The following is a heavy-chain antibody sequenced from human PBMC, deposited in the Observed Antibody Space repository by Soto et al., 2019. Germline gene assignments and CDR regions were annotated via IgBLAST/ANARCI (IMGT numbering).Heavy chain of an antibody. D-gene: IGHD4-17*01. V-gene: IGHV4-39*01. CDR2: IYYSGST. Sequence: SETLSLTCTVSGGSISSSSYYWGWIRQPPGKGLEWIGSIYYSGSTYYNPSLKSRVTISVDTSKNQFSLKLSSVTAADTAVYYCVAGDGNNWFDPWGQGTLVTVSS. CDR1: GGSISSSSYY. J-gene: IGHJ5*02. CDR3: VAGDGNNWFDP.